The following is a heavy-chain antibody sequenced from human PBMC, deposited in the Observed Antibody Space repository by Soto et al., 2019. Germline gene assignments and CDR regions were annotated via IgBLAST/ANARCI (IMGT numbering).Heavy chain of an antibody. Sequence: PGGSLRLSCAASGFTFSSYAMTWVRQAPGKGLEWVSSISGSGGNTDYADSVKGRFTISRDNSKNTLYLQMNSLRAEDTAVYYCAKVFSYTSSRYYGMDVWGQGTTVTVSS. CDR3: AKVFSYTSSRYYGMDV. D-gene: IGHD6-13*01. J-gene: IGHJ6*02. CDR2: ISGSGGNT. CDR1: GFTFSSYA. V-gene: IGHV3-23*01.